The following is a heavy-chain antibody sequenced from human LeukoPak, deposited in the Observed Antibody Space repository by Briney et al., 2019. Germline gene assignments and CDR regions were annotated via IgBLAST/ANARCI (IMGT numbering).Heavy chain of an antibody. CDR3: ARHRYSYGLFDP. CDR2: IYTSGST. D-gene: IGHD5-18*01. CDR1: GASLSSYF. J-gene: IGHJ5*02. V-gene: IGHV4-4*07. Sequence: PSETLSLTCNVSGASLSSYFWSWIRQPPGKGLEWIGRIYTSGSTNYNPSLKSRVTMSVDTSKNQFSLKLSSVTAADTAVYYCARHRYSYGLFDPWGQGTLVTVSS.